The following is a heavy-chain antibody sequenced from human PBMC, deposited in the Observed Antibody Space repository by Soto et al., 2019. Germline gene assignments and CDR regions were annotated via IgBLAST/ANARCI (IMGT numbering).Heavy chain of an antibody. D-gene: IGHD2-2*02. CDR3: AGGDCSGTSCYNFDY. Sequence: QVQLVQSGAEVRKPGARVKVACKASGYTFTSYGISWVRQAAGQGLEWMGWISAYNGNTNYAQKLQGRVTMTTDTSTSTAYMELRSLRSDDTAVYYCAGGDCSGTSCYNFDYWGQGTLVTVSS. CDR1: GYTFTSYG. J-gene: IGHJ4*02. V-gene: IGHV1-18*01. CDR2: ISAYNGNT.